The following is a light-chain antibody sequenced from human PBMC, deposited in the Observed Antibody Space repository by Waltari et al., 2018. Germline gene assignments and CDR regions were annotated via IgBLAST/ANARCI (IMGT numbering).Light chain of an antibody. CDR1: SGSIASDE. CDR3: QSYDTGTWF. J-gene: IGLJ2*01. CDR2: EDN. Sequence: NFMLTQPRGVSESPGKTVPISCTRNSGSIASDELQWFQQRPGSAPTIVIYEDNQRPSGVPDRFSGSIDSSSNSASLTISGLKTEDEADYYGQSYDTGTWFFGGGTRLTVL. V-gene: IGLV6-57*03.